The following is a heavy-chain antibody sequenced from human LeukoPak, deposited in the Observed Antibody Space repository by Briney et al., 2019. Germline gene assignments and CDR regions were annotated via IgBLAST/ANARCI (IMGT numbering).Heavy chain of an antibody. Sequence: ASVKVSCKASGGSFSNYAISWVRQAPGQGLEWMRGIIPIFGTANYAQKFQGRVTITTDESTSTAYMELSSLRSEDTAVYYCARGSFAGYCSSTSCYIFDFWGQGTLVTVSS. J-gene: IGHJ4*02. CDR2: IIPIFGTA. D-gene: IGHD2-2*02. CDR3: ARGSFAGYCSSTSCYIFDF. V-gene: IGHV1-69*05. CDR1: GGSFSNYA.